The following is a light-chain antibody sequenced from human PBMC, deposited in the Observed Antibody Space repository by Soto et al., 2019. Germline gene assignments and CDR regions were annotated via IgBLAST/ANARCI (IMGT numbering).Light chain of an antibody. Sequence: DIVMTQSPVSLCFMPLAPASISCTFSRSRLHTSGDNYLDWYLQRPGQSPQLLIYMGSKRASGVPDRFSGSGSGTYFTLKISRVEAEDAGVYYCVQALQTPRTFGQGTKVDIK. CDR2: MGS. CDR3: VQALQTPRT. J-gene: IGKJ1*01. CDR1: RSRLHTSGDNY. V-gene: IGKV2-28*01.